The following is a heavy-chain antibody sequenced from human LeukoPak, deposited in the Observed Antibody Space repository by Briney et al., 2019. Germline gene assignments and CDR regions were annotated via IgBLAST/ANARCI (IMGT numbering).Heavy chain of an antibody. CDR3: ASTPDTAGGGYFFDY. J-gene: IGHJ4*02. CDR1: GYTFTGNY. V-gene: IGHV1-2*02. D-gene: IGHD5-18*01. Sequence: GASVKVSCKASGYTFTGNYIHWVRQAPGQGLEWMGWINPDSGGTNHAQKIQGRVTMTRDTSISTAYMELSSLRSDDTAVYYCASTPDTAGGGYFFDYWGQGTLVTVSS. CDR2: INPDSGGT.